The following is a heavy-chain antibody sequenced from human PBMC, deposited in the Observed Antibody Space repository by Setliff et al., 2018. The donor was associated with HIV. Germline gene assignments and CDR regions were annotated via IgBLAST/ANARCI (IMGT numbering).Heavy chain of an antibody. CDR3: ARFAYCGGGWYEGGYYFDY. V-gene: IGHV3-11*04. D-gene: IGHD2-21*02. CDR1: GFTFSDYY. J-gene: IGHJ4*02. Sequence: GGSLRLSCAASGFTFSDYYMSWIRQAPGKGLEWVSYISSSGSTIYYADSVKGRFTISRDNAKNSLYLQMNSLRAEDTAVYYCARFAYCGGGWYEGGYYFDYWGQGTLVTVSS. CDR2: ISSSGSTI.